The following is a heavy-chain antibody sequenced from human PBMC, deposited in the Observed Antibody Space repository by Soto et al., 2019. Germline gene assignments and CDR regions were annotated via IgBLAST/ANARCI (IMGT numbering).Heavy chain of an antibody. J-gene: IGHJ4*02. V-gene: IGHV1-3*01. CDR2: INAANGDT. CDR1: GYIFTNYG. CDR3: ARDSPPVDS. Sequence: ASVKVSCKASGYIFTNYGMHWVRQAPGQRLEWMGWINAANGDTKYSQRFQGRVTITRDTSASTAYMELSSLRSDDTAVYYCARDSPPVDSWGQGTLVTVSS.